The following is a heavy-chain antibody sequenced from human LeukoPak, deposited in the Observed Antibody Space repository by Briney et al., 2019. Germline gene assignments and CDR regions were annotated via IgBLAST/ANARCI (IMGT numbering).Heavy chain of an antibody. CDR1: GYTFTGYY. Sequence: ASVKVSCKASGYTFTGYYMHWVRQAPGQGPEWMGWINPNSGGTNYAQKFQGRVTMTRDTSISTAYMELSRLRSDDTAVYYCARVGGYEAPFDYWGQGTLVTVSS. J-gene: IGHJ4*02. CDR2: INPNSGGT. V-gene: IGHV1-2*02. D-gene: IGHD5-12*01. CDR3: ARVGGYEAPFDY.